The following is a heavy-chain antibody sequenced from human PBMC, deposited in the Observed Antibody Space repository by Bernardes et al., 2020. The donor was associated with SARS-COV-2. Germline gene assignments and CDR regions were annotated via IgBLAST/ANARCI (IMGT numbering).Heavy chain of an antibody. CDR3: ARARITMIVVVTAFDI. D-gene: IGHD3-22*01. Sequence: SETLSLTCTVSGGSISSGGYYWSWIRQHPGKGLEWIGYIYYRGSTYYNPSLKSRVTISVDTSKNQFSLKLSSVTAADTAVYYCARARITMIVVVTAFDIWGQGTMVTVSS. V-gene: IGHV4-31*03. J-gene: IGHJ3*02. CDR2: IYYRGST. CDR1: GGSISSGGYY.